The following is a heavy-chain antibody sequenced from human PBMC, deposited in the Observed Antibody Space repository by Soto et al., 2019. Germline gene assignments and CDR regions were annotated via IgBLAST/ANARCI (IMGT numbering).Heavy chain of an antibody. J-gene: IGHJ5*02. Sequence: QVQLVQSGAEKKKPGASVKVSCKASGYTFTSYAIHWVRQAPGQRLEWMGWINAGNGNTKYSQKFQGRVTITRDTSVSRAYMELSSMRSEETAVYYSARGFPLWFAPWGQGTLVTVSA. D-gene: IGHD3-3*01. V-gene: IGHV1-3*05. CDR1: GYTFTSYA. CDR3: ARGFPLWFAP. CDR2: INAGNGNT.